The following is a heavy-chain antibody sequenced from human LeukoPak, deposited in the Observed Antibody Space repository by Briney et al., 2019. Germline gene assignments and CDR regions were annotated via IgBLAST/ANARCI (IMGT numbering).Heavy chain of an antibody. V-gene: IGHV1-3*01. D-gene: IGHD6-19*01. CDR2: INAGNGDT. CDR1: GYTFTSYA. Sequence: GASVKVSCKASGYTFTSYAMHWVRQAPGQRLEWMGWINAGNGDTRYSQKFQGRGTITRDTSARTAYMELSSLRSEDTAVYYCARVVAGTVDYWGQGTLVTVSS. CDR3: ARVVAGTVDY. J-gene: IGHJ4*02.